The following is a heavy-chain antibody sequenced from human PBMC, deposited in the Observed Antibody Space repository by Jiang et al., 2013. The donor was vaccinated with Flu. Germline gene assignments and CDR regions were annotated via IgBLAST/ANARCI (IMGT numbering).Heavy chain of an antibody. V-gene: IGHV5-51*01. Sequence: SLKISCKGSGYSFTSYWIGWVRQMPGKGLEWMGIIYPGDSDTRYSPSFQGQVTISADKSISTAYLQWSSLKASDTAMYYCARGSKVYCSGGSCYSYMRYWGQGTLVTVSS. CDR3: ARGSKVYCSGGSCYSYMRY. J-gene: IGHJ4*02. CDR2: IYPGDSDT. D-gene: IGHD2-15*01. CDR1: GYSFTSYW.